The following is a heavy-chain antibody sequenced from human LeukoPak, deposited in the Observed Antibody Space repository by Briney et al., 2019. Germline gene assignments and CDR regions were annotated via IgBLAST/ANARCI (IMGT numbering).Heavy chain of an antibody. CDR3: AREGLQLLPDY. D-gene: IGHD6-6*01. V-gene: IGHV1-8*01. CDR2: MNPSSGNT. J-gene: IGHJ4*02. CDR1: GYTFTNYD. Sequence: ASAKVSCKASGYTFTNYDINWVRQATGQGLEWMGWMNPSSGNTGSAQKFQGRVTMTRNTSISTAYMELSSLISEDTAVYYCAREGLQLLPDYWGQGTLVSVSS.